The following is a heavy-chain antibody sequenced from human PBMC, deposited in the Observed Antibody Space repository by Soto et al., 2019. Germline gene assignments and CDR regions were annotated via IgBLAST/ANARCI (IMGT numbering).Heavy chain of an antibody. CDR3: AKDHTTGTTDY. V-gene: IGHV3-23*01. J-gene: IGHJ4*02. D-gene: IGHD1-1*01. Sequence: GGSLRLSCAASGFTFSSYAMSWVRQAPGKGMEWVAAISGSGGSTYYADSVKGRFTISRENSKNTLYLQMNSLRAEDTAVYYCAKDHTTGTTDYWGQGTLVTVSS. CDR1: GFTFSSYA. CDR2: ISGSGGST.